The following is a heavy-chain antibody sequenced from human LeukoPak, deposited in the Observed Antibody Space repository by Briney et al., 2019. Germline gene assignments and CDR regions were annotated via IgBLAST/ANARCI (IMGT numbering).Heavy chain of an antibody. D-gene: IGHD5-12*01. J-gene: IGHJ4*02. V-gene: IGHV3-30*01. CDR1: GFTFSSYA. CDR3: ASMATRYYFDY. CDR2: ISYDGSNK. Sequence: GRSLRLSCAASGFTFSSYAMHWVRQAPGKGXXWVAVISYDGSNKYYADSVKGRFTISRDNSKNTLYLQMNSLRAEDTAVYYCASMATRYYFDYWGQGTLVTVSS.